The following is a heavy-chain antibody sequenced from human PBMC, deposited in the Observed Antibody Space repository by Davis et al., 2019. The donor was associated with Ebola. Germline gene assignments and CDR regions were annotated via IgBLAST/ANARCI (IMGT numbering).Heavy chain of an antibody. Sequence: ASVKVSCKASGYTFTGYYMHWVRQAPGQGLEWMGWINPNSGGTNYAQKFQGWVTMTRDTSISTAYMELSRLRSDDTAVYYCARDRSITIFGVVYGMDVWGQGTTVTVSS. J-gene: IGHJ6*02. CDR1: GYTFTGYY. CDR3: ARDRSITIFGVVYGMDV. V-gene: IGHV1-2*04. D-gene: IGHD3-3*01. CDR2: INPNSGGT.